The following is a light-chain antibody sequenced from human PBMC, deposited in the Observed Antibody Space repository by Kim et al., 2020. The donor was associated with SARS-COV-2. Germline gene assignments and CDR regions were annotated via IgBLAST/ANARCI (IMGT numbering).Light chain of an antibody. V-gene: IGKV3-15*01. J-gene: IGKJ4*01. CDR2: GAS. Sequence: SLSPGRKAPLSCRASPSVCCNVAWYQQKPGQAPRLLIYGASTRATGIPAKFSGSGSWTEFTLTISILQSEYFAVYYCQQYNNWPLTFGGGPRWIS. CDR3: QQYNNWPLT. CDR1: PSVCCN.